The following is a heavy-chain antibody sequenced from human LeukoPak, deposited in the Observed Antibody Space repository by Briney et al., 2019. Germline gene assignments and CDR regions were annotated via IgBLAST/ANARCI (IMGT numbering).Heavy chain of an antibody. J-gene: IGHJ4*02. CDR3: ARDLSGVRATFFDY. V-gene: IGHV3-48*02. CDR2: ISSTSSTI. Sequence: GGSLRLSCAASGFTFSNYVMSWVRQAPGKGLEWVSYISSTSSTIYYADSVKGRFTISRDNAKNSLYLQMNTLRDEDTAVYYCARDLSGVRATFFDYWGQGTLVTVSS. D-gene: IGHD1-26*01. CDR1: GFTFSNYV.